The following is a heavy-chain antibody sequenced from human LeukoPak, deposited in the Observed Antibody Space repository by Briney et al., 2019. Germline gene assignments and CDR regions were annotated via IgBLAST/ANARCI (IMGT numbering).Heavy chain of an antibody. Sequence: SETLSLTCAVYGGSFSGYYWSWIRQPPGKGLEWIGEINHRGSTNYNPSLKSRVTISVDTSKNQFSLKLSSVTAADTAVYYCARRKASGYFDYWGQGTLVTVSS. CDR2: INHRGST. J-gene: IGHJ4*02. CDR1: GGSFSGYY. CDR3: ARRKASGYFDY. V-gene: IGHV4-34*01. D-gene: IGHD1-26*01.